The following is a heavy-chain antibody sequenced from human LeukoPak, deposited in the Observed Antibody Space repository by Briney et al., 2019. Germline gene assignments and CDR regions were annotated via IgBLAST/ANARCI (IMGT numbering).Heavy chain of an antibody. CDR1: GFTFSSYS. CDR3: HSSWYSTTTFDY. Sequence: GGSLRLSCAASGFTFSSYSMNWVRQAPGKGLVWVSRINSDGSSTSYADSVKGRFTISRDNAKNTLYLQMNSLRAEDTAVYYCHSSWYSTTTFDYWGQGTLVTVSS. V-gene: IGHV3-74*01. CDR2: INSDGSST. J-gene: IGHJ4*02. D-gene: IGHD6-13*01.